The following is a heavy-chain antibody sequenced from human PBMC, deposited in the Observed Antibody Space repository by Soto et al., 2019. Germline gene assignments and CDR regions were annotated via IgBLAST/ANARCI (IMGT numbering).Heavy chain of an antibody. Sequence: SETLSLTCTVSVGSISSYYWSWIRQPPGKGLEWIGYTYYSGSTNYNPSLKSRVTISVDTSKNQFSLKLSSVTAADTAVYYCARQDSSWVDYWGQGTLVTVS. J-gene: IGHJ4*02. CDR2: TYYSGST. CDR3: ARQDSSWVDY. D-gene: IGHD6-13*01. V-gene: IGHV4-59*08. CDR1: VGSISSYY.